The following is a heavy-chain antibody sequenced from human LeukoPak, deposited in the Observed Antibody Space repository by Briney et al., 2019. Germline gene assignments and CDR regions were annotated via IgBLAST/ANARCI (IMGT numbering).Heavy chain of an antibody. CDR3: ARDPYSYGYGDLDY. J-gene: IGHJ4*02. CDR2: INPNSGGT. Sequence: AAVTVSCKASGYTFTGYYMHWVRQAPGQGLEWMGWINPNSGGTNYAQKFQGRVTMTRETSISTAYMELSRLRSDDTAVYYCARDPYSYGYGDLDYWGQGTLVTVSS. D-gene: IGHD5-18*01. V-gene: IGHV1-2*02. CDR1: GYTFTGYY.